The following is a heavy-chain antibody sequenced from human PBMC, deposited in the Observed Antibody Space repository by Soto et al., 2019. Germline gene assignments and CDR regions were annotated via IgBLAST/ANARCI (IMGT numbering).Heavy chain of an antibody. Sequence: PSETLSLTCAVSGGSISSSNWWSWVRQPPGKGLEWIGEIYHSGSTNYNPSLKSRVTISVDKSKNQFSLKLSSVTAADTAVYYCARDGTLGDSDDILTGYYYYYGMDVWGQGTTVTVSS. CDR1: GGSISSSNW. J-gene: IGHJ6*02. V-gene: IGHV4-4*02. CDR3: ARDGTLGDSDDILTGYYYYYGMDV. CDR2: IYHSGST. D-gene: IGHD3-9*01.